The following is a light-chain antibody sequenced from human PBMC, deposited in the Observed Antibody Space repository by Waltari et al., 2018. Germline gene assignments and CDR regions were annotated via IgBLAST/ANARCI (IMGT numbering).Light chain of an antibody. J-gene: IGLJ1*01. CDR3: QVWDADNDLYV. CDR1: NIGRKS. V-gene: IGLV3-21*04. CDR2: YDS. Sequence: SYVLSQPPSLSVDPGKTARISCAGDNIGRKSVHWYQQKPGQAPVVVICYDSDRPSGIPELIPGSNAGNTATLTITGVEAGDEADYYCQVWDADNDLYVFGGGTKVTVL.